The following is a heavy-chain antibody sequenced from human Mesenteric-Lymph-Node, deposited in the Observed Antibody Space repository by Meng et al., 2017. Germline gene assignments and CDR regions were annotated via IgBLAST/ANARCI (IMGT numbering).Heavy chain of an antibody. CDR1: GFTLSSYW. CDR3: ARAPPWVLMFDP. J-gene: IGHJ5*02. D-gene: IGHD2-2*03. V-gene: IGHV3-74*01. Sequence: GESLKISCAASGFTLSSYWMHWVRQGPGKGLVWVARINSDGTTTGYADSVKGRITISRDNAKSTVYLQMNSLSADDTAVYYCARAPPWVLMFDPWGQGTLVTVSS. CDR2: INSDGTTT.